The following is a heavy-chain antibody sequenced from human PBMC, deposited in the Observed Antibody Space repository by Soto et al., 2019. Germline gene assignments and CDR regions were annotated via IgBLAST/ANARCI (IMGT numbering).Heavy chain of an antibody. CDR2: IGGKSEDYVT. J-gene: IGHJ5*01. D-gene: IGHD1-26*01. Sequence: PGGSLRLSCEASGFTFIELAVHWVLQASGKGLEWVGRIGGKSEDYVTSYGESVRGRFSISRDDSKNTAYLQMNSLKTEDTAVFYCAKYSWTASIPAALGQGTLVTVSS. CDR1: GFTFIELA. CDR3: AKYSWTASIPAA. V-gene: IGHV3-73*01.